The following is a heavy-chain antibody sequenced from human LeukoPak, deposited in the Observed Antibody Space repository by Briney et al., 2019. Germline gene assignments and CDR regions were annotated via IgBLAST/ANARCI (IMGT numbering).Heavy chain of an antibody. Sequence: GGSLRLSCAASGFTFSDYYMSWIRQAPGRGLEWISYISSSGSTIYYAGSVKGRFTISRDNAKNSLYLQMHSLRAEDTAVYYCARAPKFRLVGVPKGPFDPWGQGTLVTVSS. V-gene: IGHV3-11*01. CDR3: ARAPKFRLVGVPKGPFDP. D-gene: IGHD1-26*01. CDR2: ISSSGSTI. J-gene: IGHJ5*02. CDR1: GFTFSDYY.